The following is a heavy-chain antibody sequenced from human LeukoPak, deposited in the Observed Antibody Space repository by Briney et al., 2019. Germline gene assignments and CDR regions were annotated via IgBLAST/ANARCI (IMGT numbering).Heavy chain of an antibody. CDR2: IYYSGST. V-gene: IGHV4-59*08. D-gene: IGHD3-3*01. J-gene: IGHJ6*02. Sequence: SETLSLTCTVSGGSISSYYWSWIRQPPGKGLEWIGYIYYSGSTNYNPSLKSRVTISVDPSKNQFSLKLSSVTAADTAVYYCARRPSTIFGGNYYYYGMDVWGQGTTVTVSS. CDR3: ARRPSTIFGGNYYYYGMDV. CDR1: GGSISSYY.